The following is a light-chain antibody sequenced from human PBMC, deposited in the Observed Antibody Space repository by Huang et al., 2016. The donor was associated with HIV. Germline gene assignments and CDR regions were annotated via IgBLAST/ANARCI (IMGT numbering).Light chain of an antibody. CDR1: QSVNSY. V-gene: IGKV3-15*01. J-gene: IGKJ2*01. CDR2: GAS. CDR3: QQYNNWPPYT. Sequence: EIVMTQSPATLSVSPGERATLSCRASQSVNSYLAWYQQKPGQAPRRLIYGASTRATGIPARFSGSGSGTEFTLTISSLQSEDFAVYYCQQYNNWPPYTFGQGTKLEIK.